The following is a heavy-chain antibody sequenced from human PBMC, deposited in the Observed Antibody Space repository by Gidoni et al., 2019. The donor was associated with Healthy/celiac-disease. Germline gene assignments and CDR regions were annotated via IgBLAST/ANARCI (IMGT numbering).Heavy chain of an antibody. CDR2: ISAFTGNT. Sequence: QVQLVQSGAEVKKPGASVKVSCKASGDTCNSKGISWVRQAPGQGLEWMGWISAFTGNTHSAPKLQGRVTLPTDTSTRTAYLELRRLRSADPAVYYCARDNRFTMLVVANYYFDYWCQGTLVTVSS. CDR3: ARDNRFTMLVVANYYFDY. J-gene: IGHJ4*02. CDR1: GDTCNSKG. D-gene: IGHD3-22*01. V-gene: IGHV1-18*01.